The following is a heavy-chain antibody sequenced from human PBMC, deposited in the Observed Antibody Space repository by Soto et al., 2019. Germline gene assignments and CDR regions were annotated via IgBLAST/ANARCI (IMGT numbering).Heavy chain of an antibody. CDR3: AKDRCSGGSCYVYYFDY. V-gene: IGHV3-23*01. D-gene: IGHD2-15*01. J-gene: IGHJ4*02. CDR1: GFTFSSYA. CDR2: ISGSCGST. Sequence: GGSLRLSCAASGFTFSSYAMSWVRQAPGKGLEWVSAISGSCGSTYYADSVKGRFTISRDNSKNTLYLQMNSLRAEDTAVYYCAKDRCSGGSCYVYYFDYWGQGTLVTVSS.